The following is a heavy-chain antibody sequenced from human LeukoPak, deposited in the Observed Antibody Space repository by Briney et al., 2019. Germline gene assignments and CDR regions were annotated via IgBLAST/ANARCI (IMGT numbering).Heavy chain of an antibody. CDR1: GFTFSSYW. CDR3: ARDQVGPADTGQGYYYYMDV. CDR2: IKQDGSEK. V-gene: IGHV3-7*03. D-gene: IGHD6-13*01. Sequence: GGSLRLSCAASGFTFSSYWMSWVRQAPGKGLEWVANIKQDGSEKYYVDSVKGRFTISRDNAKNSLYLQMNSLRAEDTAVYYCARDQVGPADTGQGYYYYMDVWGKGTTVTISS. J-gene: IGHJ6*03.